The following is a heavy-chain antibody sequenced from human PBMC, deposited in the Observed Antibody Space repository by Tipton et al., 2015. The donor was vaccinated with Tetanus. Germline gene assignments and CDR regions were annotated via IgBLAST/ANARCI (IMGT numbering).Heavy chain of an antibody. D-gene: IGHD6-19*01. CDR3: ARGSSGWYLSVNY. J-gene: IGHJ4*02. V-gene: IGHV3-33*01. CDR1: GFTFSSYG. Sequence: SLRLSCAASGFTFSSYGMHWVRQAPGKGLEWVAVIWYDGSNKYYADSVKGRFTISRDNSKNTLYLQMNSLRAEDTAVYYCARGSSGWYLSVNYWGQGTLVTVSP. CDR2: IWYDGSNK.